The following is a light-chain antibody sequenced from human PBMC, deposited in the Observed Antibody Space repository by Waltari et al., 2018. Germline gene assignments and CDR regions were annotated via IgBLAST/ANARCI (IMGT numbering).Light chain of an antibody. CDR1: QSVSSNY. CDR2: GAS. Sequence: EIVLTQSPGTLSLSPGERATLSCRASQSVSSNYLAWYQQKPGQAPRLLIYGASSRATSIPDRFSGSGSGTDFTLTISRLEPEDFAVYYCQQYGSSPPTFGQGTRVETK. J-gene: IGKJ1*01. V-gene: IGKV3-20*01. CDR3: QQYGSSPPT.